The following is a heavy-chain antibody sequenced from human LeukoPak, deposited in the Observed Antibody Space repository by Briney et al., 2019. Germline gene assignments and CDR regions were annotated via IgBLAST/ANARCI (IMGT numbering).Heavy chain of an antibody. J-gene: IGHJ4*02. D-gene: IGHD3-3*01. CDR1: GGSISSSSYY. Sequence: SETLSLTCTVFGGSISSSSYYWGWIRQPPGKGLEWIGSIYYSGSTYYNPSLKSRVTISVDTSKNQFSLKLSSVTAADTAVYYCARGRVVAYFDYWGQGTLVTVSS. CDR2: IYYSGST. CDR3: ARGRVVAYFDY. V-gene: IGHV4-39*01.